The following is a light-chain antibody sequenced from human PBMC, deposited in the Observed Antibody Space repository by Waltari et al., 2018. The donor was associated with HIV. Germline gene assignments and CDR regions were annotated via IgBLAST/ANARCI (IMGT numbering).Light chain of an antibody. J-gene: IGKJ1*01. CDR3: LQDYDYPWT. Sequence: AIQVTQFPSSLSASVGDRVTITCRASQGIRNDLGWYQQKPGNAPKFLISAASTLQSGVPSRFSGSGSGTDFTLTISNLQPEDFATYYCLQDYDYPWTFGQGTKVEIK. CDR1: QGIRND. V-gene: IGKV1-6*01. CDR2: AAS.